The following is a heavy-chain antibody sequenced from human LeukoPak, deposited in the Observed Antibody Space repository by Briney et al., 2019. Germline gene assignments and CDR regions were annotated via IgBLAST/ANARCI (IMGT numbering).Heavy chain of an antibody. Sequence: ASVKVSCKASGYIFTNYYMHWVRQAPGQGLEWVGIINPDGGSTSYAQKFQGRVVMTRDKSTSTLYMELSSLRAEDTAVYYCTRAIGGWSAAEYFQHWGQGTLVTVSS. D-gene: IGHD6-19*01. CDR3: TRAIGGWSAAEYFQH. CDR1: GYIFTNYY. J-gene: IGHJ1*01. CDR2: INPDGGST. V-gene: IGHV1-46*03.